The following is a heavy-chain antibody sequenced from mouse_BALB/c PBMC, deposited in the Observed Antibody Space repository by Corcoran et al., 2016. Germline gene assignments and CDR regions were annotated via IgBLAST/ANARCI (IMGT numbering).Heavy chain of an antibody. CDR2: INPYNGAT. Sequence: EVQLQQSGPELVKPGASVKISCKASGYSFTGYYMHWVKQSHVKSLEWIGRINPYNGATSYNQNFKDKASLTVDKSSSTAYMELHSLTSEDSAVYYCARSSDYYAMDYWGQGTSVTVSS. J-gene: IGHJ4*01. CDR1: GYSFTGYY. V-gene: IGHV1-26*01. CDR3: ARSSDYYAMDY.